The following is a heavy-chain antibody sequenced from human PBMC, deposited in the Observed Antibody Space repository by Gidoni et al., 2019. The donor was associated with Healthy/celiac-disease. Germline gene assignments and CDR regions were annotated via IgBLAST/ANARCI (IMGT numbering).Heavy chain of an antibody. CDR3: ARYRYYDILTGYYPCYYGMDV. CDR2: IIPIFGTA. V-gene: IGHV1-69*01. J-gene: IGHJ6*02. D-gene: IGHD3-9*01. Sequence: QVQLVQSGAAVKKPGSSVKVACKASGGTFLNYANHCGLQAPGQGLEWMGGIIPIFGTANYAQKFQGRVTITADEYTSKAYMELSSLRSEDTSVYYCARYRYYDILTGYYPCYYGMDVWGQGTMVTVSS. CDR1: GGTFLNYA.